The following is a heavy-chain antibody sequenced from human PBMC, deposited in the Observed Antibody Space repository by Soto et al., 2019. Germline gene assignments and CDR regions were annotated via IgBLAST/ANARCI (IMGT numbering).Heavy chain of an antibody. CDR1: GYTFTGYY. V-gene: IGHV1-2*02. CDR3: ARDLHYDFWSGKGHYYYGMDV. J-gene: IGHJ6*02. CDR2: INPNSGGT. D-gene: IGHD3-3*01. Sequence: ASVKVSCKASGYTFTGYYMHWVRQAPGQGLEWMGWINPNSGGTNYAQKFQGRVTMTRDTSISTAYMELSRLRSDDTAVYYCARDLHYDFWSGKGHYYYGMDVWGQGTTVTVSS.